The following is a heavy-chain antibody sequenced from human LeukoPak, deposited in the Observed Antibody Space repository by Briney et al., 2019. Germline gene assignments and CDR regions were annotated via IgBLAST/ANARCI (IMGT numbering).Heavy chain of an antibody. V-gene: IGHV3-49*04. CDR2: IRSKAYGGTT. D-gene: IGHD2-2*03. J-gene: IGHJ4*02. CDR3: TRDSGYCRSTSCRDY. Sequence: GGSLRLSCTASGFTFGDYAMSWVRQAPGKGLEWVGFIRSKAYGGTTEYAASVKGRFTISRDDSKSIAYLQMNSLKTEDTAVYYCTRDSGYCRSTSCRDYWGQGTLVTVSS. CDR1: GFTFGDYA.